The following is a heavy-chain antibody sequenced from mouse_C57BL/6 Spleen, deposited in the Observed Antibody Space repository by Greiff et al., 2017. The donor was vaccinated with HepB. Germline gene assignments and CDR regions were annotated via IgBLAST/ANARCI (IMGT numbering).Heavy chain of an antibody. Sequence: QVQLQQPGAELVRPGTSVKLSCKASGYTFPSYWMHWVKQRPGQGLEWIGVIDPSDSYTNYNQKFKGKATLTVDTSSSTAYMQLSSLTSEDSAVYYCARVGITTRYFDVWGTGTTVTVSS. V-gene: IGHV1-59*01. J-gene: IGHJ1*03. CDR3: ARVGITTRYFDV. D-gene: IGHD1-1*01. CDR2: IDPSDSYT. CDR1: GYTFPSYW.